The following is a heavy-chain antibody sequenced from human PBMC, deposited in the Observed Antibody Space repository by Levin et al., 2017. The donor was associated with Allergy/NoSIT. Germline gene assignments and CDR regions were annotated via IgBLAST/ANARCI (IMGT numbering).Heavy chain of an antibody. V-gene: IGHV4-61*02. CDR2: IYTSGST. Sequence: SETLSLTCTVSGGSISSGSYYWSWIRQPAGKGLEWIGRIYTSGSTNYNPSLKSRVTISVDTSKNQFSLKLSSVTAADTAVYYCASNTVMVRGVIRIAFDIWGQGTMVTVSS. CDR1: GGSISSGSYY. CDR3: ASNTVMVRGVIRIAFDI. D-gene: IGHD3-10*01. J-gene: IGHJ3*02.